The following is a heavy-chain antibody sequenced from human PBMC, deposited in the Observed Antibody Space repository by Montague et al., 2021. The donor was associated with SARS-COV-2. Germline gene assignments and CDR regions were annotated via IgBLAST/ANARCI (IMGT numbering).Heavy chain of an antibody. V-gene: IGHV2-5*02. J-gene: IGHJ3*02. CDR2: XYWDDDK. CDR1: GFSLSTSGVG. D-gene: IGHD1-26*01. Sequence: PALVKPTQTLTLTCTFSGFSLSTSGVGVGWIRQPPGKALEWLALXYWDDDKRYSPSLKSRLTITKDTSKNQVVLTMTNMDPVDTATYYCAHRRGLLLSDAFDIWGQGTKVTVSS. CDR3: AHRRGLLLSDAFDI.